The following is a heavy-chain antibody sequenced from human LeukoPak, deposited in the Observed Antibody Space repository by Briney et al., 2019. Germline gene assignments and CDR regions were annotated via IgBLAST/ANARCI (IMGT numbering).Heavy chain of an antibody. V-gene: IGHV1-2*02. D-gene: IGHD2-15*01. J-gene: IGHJ2*01. Sequence: GASVKVSCKASGYTFTGYYMHWVRQAPGQGLEWMGWINPNSGGTNYAQKFQGRVTMTRDTSISTAYMELSRLRSDDTAVYYCARDGYCSGGSCYYGLGSFDLWGRGTLVTVSS. CDR2: INPNSGGT. CDR3: ARDGYCSGGSCYYGLGSFDL. CDR1: GYTFTGYY.